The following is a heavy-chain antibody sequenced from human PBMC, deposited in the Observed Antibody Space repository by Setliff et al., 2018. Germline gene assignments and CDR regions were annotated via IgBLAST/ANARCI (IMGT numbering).Heavy chain of an antibody. J-gene: IGHJ1*01. CDR2: IYSGGST. D-gene: IGHD2-15*01. Sequence: PGGSLRLSCAVSGFTVSSNYMSWVRQAPGKGLEWVSVIYSGGSTYYTDSVKGRFTISRDNSKNTLYLQMNSLRADDTAVYYCARASLGKFGSAVEYFHHWGQGTLVTVSS. CDR3: ARASLGKFGSAVEYFHH. V-gene: IGHV3-66*01. CDR1: GFTVSSNY.